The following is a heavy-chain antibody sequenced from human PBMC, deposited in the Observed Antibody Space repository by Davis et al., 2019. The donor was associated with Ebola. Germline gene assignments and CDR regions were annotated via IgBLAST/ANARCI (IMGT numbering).Heavy chain of an antibody. CDR3: ARDATSGPSYGMDV. CDR1: GCTFSSYA. D-gene: IGHD3-3*01. Sequence: SVPVSCKASGCTFSSYAISWVRQAPGQGLEWMGGIIPIFGTANYAQKFQGRVTITADESTSTAYMELSSLRSEDTAVYYCARDATSGPSYGMDVWGQGTTVTVSS. CDR2: IIPIFGTA. V-gene: IGHV1-69*13. J-gene: IGHJ6*02.